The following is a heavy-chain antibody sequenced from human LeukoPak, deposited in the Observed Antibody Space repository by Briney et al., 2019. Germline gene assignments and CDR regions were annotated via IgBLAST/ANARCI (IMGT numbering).Heavy chain of an antibody. Sequence: SETLSLTCTVSGGSISSYYWSWLRQPAGKGLEWIGRIYTSGNTNYNPSLKSRVTMSIDTSKNQFSLKLSSVTAADTAVYYCARDPGPRGYSYGNYYYYGMDVWGQGTTVTVSS. D-gene: IGHD5-18*01. J-gene: IGHJ6*02. CDR2: IYTSGNT. V-gene: IGHV4-4*07. CDR3: ARDPGPRGYSYGNYYYYGMDV. CDR1: GGSISSYY.